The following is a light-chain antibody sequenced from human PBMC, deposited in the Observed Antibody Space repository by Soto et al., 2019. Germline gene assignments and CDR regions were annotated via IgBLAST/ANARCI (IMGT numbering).Light chain of an antibody. CDR1: QSISNY. V-gene: IGKV1-39*01. J-gene: IGKJ4*01. Sequence: DIQMTQSPSSLSASVGDRVTITCRASQSISNYLNWYQQKPGKAPKVLIYAASSLQSGVPSRFSGSGSGTDFTLTISSLQPEDFATYYCQQSYNTPALTFGGGTKVEIK. CDR3: QQSYNTPALT. CDR2: AAS.